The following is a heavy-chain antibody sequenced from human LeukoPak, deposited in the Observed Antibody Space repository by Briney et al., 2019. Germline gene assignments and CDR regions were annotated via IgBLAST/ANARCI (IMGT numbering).Heavy chain of an antibody. CDR1: GFTFSSYA. Sequence: PGGSLRLSCAASGFTFSSYAMHWVRQAPGKGLEWVAVISYDGSNKYYADSVKGRFTISRDDSKNTLYLQMNSLRAEDTAVYYCARRLRYFDTRDNYYMDVWGKGTTVTISS. J-gene: IGHJ6*03. D-gene: IGHD3-9*01. CDR2: ISYDGSNK. V-gene: IGHV3-30*04. CDR3: ARRLRYFDTRDNYYMDV.